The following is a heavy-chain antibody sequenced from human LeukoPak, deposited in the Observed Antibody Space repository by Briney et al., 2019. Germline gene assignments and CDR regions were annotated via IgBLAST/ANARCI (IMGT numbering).Heavy chain of an antibody. Sequence: PGGSLRLSCATSGFTFVGNAMSWVRQAPGKGLEWVSGVSGSDGSSHYADSVKGRFTISVDNSENTLHLQMNSLRAENTAVYYCAKGGLGGYNAVFDHWGQGTLVTVSS. CDR3: AKGGLGGYNAVFDH. D-gene: IGHD5-24*01. J-gene: IGHJ4*02. CDR2: VSGSDGSS. V-gene: IGHV3-23*01. CDR1: GFTFVGNA.